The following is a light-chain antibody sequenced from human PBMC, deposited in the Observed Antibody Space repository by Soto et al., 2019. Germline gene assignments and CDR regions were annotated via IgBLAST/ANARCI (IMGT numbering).Light chain of an antibody. J-gene: IGLJ1*01. V-gene: IGLV2-11*01. Sequence: QSVLTQPHSVSGSPGQSVTISCTGTSSDVGGYHYVSWYQHHPGKAPKLLIYDVSERPSGVPDRFSGSKSGNTGNTASLTISGLQAEDEADYYCCSYAGSCAHVFGSGTKLTVL. CDR3: CSYAGSCAHV. CDR2: DVS. CDR1: SSDVGGYHY.